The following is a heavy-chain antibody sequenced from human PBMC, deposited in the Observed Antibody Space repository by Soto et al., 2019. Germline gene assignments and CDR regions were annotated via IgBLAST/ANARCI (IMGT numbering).Heavy chain of an antibody. CDR1: VGSISSGGYY. CDR3: ARDRLAHYGDYGMDV. Sequence: SKTLSLTCTVSVGSISSGGYYWIWIRHHPGKGLEWIGYIYYSGSTYYNPSLKSRVTISVDTSKNQFSLKLSSVTAADTAVYYCARDRLAHYGDYGMDVWGQGTTVTVSS. D-gene: IGHD4-17*01. V-gene: IGHV4-31*03. CDR2: IYYSGST. J-gene: IGHJ6*02.